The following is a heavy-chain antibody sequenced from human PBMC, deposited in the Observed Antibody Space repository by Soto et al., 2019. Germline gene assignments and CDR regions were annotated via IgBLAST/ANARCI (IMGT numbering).Heavy chain of an antibody. CDR3: ARALLTRIRGATIPYYSVMDV. J-gene: IGHJ6*01. Sequence: QLQLQESGSGLLKPSQTLSLTCAVSGGSVSSGGYSWGWIRQPLGEGLEWIGYIYHSGGTDYNPCFERRVTISLDRCQNQVSLKLESVSAADTAVYYCARALLTRIRGATIPYYSVMDVWGQGTTVTVSS. CDR1: GGSVSSGGYS. V-gene: IGHV4-30-2*01. D-gene: IGHD3-10*01. CDR2: IYHSGGT.